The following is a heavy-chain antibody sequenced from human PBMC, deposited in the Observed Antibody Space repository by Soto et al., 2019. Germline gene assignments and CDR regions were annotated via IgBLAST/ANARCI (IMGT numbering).Heavy chain of an antibody. CDR2: IIPIFGTA. CDR3: ARDRVYCSSTSFQRGYYGIDV. CDR1: GGTFSSYA. D-gene: IGHD2-2*01. Sequence: QVQLVQSGAEVKKPGSSVKVSCKASGGTFSSYAISWVRQAPGQGLEWMGGIIPIFGTANYAQKFQGRVTITADKSTSTAYMELSSLRSEDTAVYYCARDRVYCSSTSFQRGYYGIDVWGQGTTVTVSS. J-gene: IGHJ6*02. V-gene: IGHV1-69*06.